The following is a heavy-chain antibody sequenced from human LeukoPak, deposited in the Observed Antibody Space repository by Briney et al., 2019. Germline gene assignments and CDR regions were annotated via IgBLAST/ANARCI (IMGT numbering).Heavy chain of an antibody. CDR1: GYTFTSYG. Sequence: ASVKVSCKASGYTFTSYGISWVRQAPGQGLEWMGWISAYNGNTNYAQKLQGRVTMTRNTSISTAYMELSSLRSEDTAVYYCARSGRRIAAAGRRNWFDPWGQGTLVTVSS. D-gene: IGHD6-13*01. V-gene: IGHV1-18*01. J-gene: IGHJ5*02. CDR3: ARSGRRIAAAGRRNWFDP. CDR2: ISAYNGNT.